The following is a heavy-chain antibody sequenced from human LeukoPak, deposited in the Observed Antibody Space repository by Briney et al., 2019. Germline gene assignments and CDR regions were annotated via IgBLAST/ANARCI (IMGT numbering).Heavy chain of an antibody. CDR3: ARDWGVEGRPGYMDV. Sequence: SETLSLTCTVSGGSISSSSYYWGWTRQPPGKGLEWIGSIYYSGSTYYNPSLKSRVTILVDTSKNQVSLKLSSVTAADTAVYFCARDWGVEGRPGYMDVWGKGTTVTVSS. V-gene: IGHV4-39*07. CDR2: IYYSGST. CDR1: GGSISSSSYY. D-gene: IGHD6-6*01. J-gene: IGHJ6*03.